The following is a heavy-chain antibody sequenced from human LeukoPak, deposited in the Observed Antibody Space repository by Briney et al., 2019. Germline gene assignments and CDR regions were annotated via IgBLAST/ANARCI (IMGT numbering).Heavy chain of an antibody. J-gene: IGHJ5*02. V-gene: IGHV4-38-2*02. CDR1: GFSIGSAYY. CDR2: LYDSGTT. CDR3: AREADRWFDP. Sequence: SETLSLTCTVSGFSIGSAYYWGWIRQPPGKALEWIGSLYDSGTTYYNPSLKSRVTIAVDTSKNHLSLKLDSVTAADTAVYYCAREADRWFDPWGQGTLVTVSS.